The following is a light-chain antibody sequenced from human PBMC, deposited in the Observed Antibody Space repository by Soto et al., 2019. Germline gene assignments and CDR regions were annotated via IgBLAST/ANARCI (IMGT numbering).Light chain of an antibody. Sequence: QSVLTQPRSVSGSPGQSVTVSCIGTSSDVGDYNSVSWYQQHPGKAPKLMIYEGSKRPSGVSNRFSGSKSGNTASLTISGLQAEDEADYYCCSYAGSRTYVLGTGTKVTVL. CDR3: CSYAGSRTYV. CDR2: EGS. J-gene: IGLJ1*01. CDR1: SSDVGDYNS. V-gene: IGLV2-23*01.